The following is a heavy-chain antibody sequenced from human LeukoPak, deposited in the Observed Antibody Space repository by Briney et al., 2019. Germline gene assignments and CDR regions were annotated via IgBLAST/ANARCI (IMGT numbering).Heavy chain of an antibody. Sequence: SETLSLTCAVYSGSFNGYYWSWIRQFPGKGLEWIGEINDSGNTNYNPSLKSRVTLSVDTSKNQFSLRLGSVAAADTAVYYCARRLVNDADSQVSDDWGQGILVTVSS. CDR1: SGSFNGYY. J-gene: IGHJ4*02. D-gene: IGHD6-19*01. V-gene: IGHV4-34*01. CDR2: INDSGNT. CDR3: ARRLVNDADSQVSDD.